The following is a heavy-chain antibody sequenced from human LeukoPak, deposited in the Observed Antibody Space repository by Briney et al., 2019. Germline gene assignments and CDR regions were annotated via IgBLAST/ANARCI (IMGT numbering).Heavy chain of an antibody. CDR2: INPNSGGT. J-gene: IGHJ6*02. Sequence: GASVKVSCKASGYTFTGHYIQWVRQAPGQGLEWMGWINPNSGGTNYAQKFQGRVTMTRDTSISTAYMELSRLRSDDTAVYFCARDHCVSSGCYEDYYYGMDVWGRGTTVTVSS. CDR1: GYTFTGHY. D-gene: IGHD2-2*01. CDR3: ARDHCVSSGCYEDYYYGMDV. V-gene: IGHV1-2*02.